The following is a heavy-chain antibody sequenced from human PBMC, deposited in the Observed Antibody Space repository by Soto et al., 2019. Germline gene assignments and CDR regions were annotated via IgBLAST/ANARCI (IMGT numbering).Heavy chain of an antibody. CDR3: ARHSPPRLEDDYGDEKNHYSYYGMDV. CDR1: GYSFTSYW. V-gene: IGHV5-51*01. Sequence: GESLKISCKGSGYSFTSYWIGWVRQMPGKGLEWMGIIYPGDSDTRYSPSFQGQVTISANNSISTAYLQWSSLKASDTAMYYCARHSPPRLEDDYGDEKNHYSYYGMDVWGQGTTVPVSS. D-gene: IGHD4-17*01. J-gene: IGHJ6*02. CDR2: IYPGDSDT.